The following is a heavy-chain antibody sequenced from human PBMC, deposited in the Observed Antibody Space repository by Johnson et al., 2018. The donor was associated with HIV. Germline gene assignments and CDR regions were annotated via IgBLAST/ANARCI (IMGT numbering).Heavy chain of an antibody. V-gene: IGHV3-33*08. Sequence: QVQVLESGGGVVQPGRSLRLSCVASRFTFSSYALHWVRQAPGKGLEWVAVIWYDGSNKYYADSVKGRFTISRDNYKNTLYLQMNSLRAEDTAVYYCARPCTWNFYDAFDIWGQGTMVTVSS. CDR3: ARPCTWNFYDAFDI. D-gene: IGHD1-7*01. J-gene: IGHJ3*02. CDR1: RFTFSSYA. CDR2: IWYDGSNK.